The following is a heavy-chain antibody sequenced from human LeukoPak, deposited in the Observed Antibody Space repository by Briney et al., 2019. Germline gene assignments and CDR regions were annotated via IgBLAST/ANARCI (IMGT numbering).Heavy chain of an antibody. CDR1: GFTFSSYA. J-gene: IGHJ4*02. CDR2: TSSNGGST. V-gene: IGHV3-64*01. Sequence: PGGSLRLSCAASGFTFSSYAMHWVRQAPGKGLEYVSATSSNGGSTYYANSVKGRFTISRDNSKNMLFLQMGSLGTEDMAVYYCARGRLVVTAFDYWGQGTLVTVSS. D-gene: IGHD2-21*02. CDR3: ARGRLVVTAFDY.